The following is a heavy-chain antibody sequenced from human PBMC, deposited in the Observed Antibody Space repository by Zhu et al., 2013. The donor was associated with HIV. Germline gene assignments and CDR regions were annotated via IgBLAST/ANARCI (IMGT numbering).Heavy chain of an antibody. V-gene: IGHV1-2*02. CDR2: STLTVVAR. CDR1: GYTFTDYY. CDR3: AKWGYVDDSGFFQADDSDV. D-gene: IGHD3-22*01. Sequence: GAEVKKPGASVKVSCKASGYTFTDYYIHWVRQAPGQGLSGWDGSTLTVVARTMHRDLQDRVRMTADKAADTTYMELHSLTSEDTAIYYCAKWGYVDDSGFFQADDSDVWGQGTMVTVSS. J-gene: IGHJ3*01.